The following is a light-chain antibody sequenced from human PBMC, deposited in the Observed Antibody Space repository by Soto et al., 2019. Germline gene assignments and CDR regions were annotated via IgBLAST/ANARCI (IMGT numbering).Light chain of an antibody. CDR1: TGAVTSGNY. V-gene: IGLV7-43*01. J-gene: IGLJ3*02. Sequence: QTVVTQEPSLTVSPGGTVTLTCASSTGAVTSGNYPSWFQQKPGQAPRTLIYTTDDKHSWTPARFSGSLLGGKAALTLSGVQPEDKAEYYCLLYYGGAHLVFGGGTKVTVL. CDR3: LLYYGGAHLV. CDR2: TTD.